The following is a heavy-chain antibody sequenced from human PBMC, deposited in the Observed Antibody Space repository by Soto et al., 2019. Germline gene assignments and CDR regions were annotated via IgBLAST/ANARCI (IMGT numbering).Heavy chain of an antibody. Sequence: PGGSLSLSCAASGFTFSNAWMNWVRQAPGKGLEWVGRIKSKTDGGTTDYAAPVKGRFTISRDDSKNTLYLQMNSLKTEDTAVYYCTGEGLISGIAAAGTWKPLYYYYGMDVWGQGTTVTVSS. CDR1: GFTFSNAW. D-gene: IGHD6-13*01. CDR2: IKSKTDGGTT. CDR3: TGEGLISGIAAAGTWKPLYYYYGMDV. J-gene: IGHJ6*02. V-gene: IGHV3-15*07.